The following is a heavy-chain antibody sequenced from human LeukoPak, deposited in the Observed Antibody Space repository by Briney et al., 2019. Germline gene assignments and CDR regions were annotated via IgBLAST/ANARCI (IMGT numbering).Heavy chain of an antibody. CDR3: AREFGGSGYGDYSPDTRLYAFDI. Sequence: SETLSLTCTVSGGSISSVGYYWSWILQHPGKGLEWIGYIYYSGSTYYNPSLKSRVTISVDTSKNQFSLKLSSVTAADTAVYYCAREFGGSGYGDYSPDTRLYAFDIWGQGTMVTASS. CDR1: GGSISSVGYY. CDR2: IYYSGST. J-gene: IGHJ3*02. D-gene: IGHD4-17*01. V-gene: IGHV4-31*03.